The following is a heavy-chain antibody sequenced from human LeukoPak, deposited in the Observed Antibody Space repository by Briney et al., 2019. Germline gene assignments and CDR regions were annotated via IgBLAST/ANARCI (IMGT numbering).Heavy chain of an antibody. Sequence: GESLKISCKGSGYSFTSYWIGWVRQMPGKGLEWMGIIYPGDSDTRYSPSFQGQVTISADKSISTAYLQLSSLKASDTAMYYCARPGSSTSFRFDYWGQGTLVTVSS. J-gene: IGHJ4*02. CDR1: GYSFTSYW. CDR2: IYPGDSDT. CDR3: ARPGSSTSFRFDY. D-gene: IGHD2-2*01. V-gene: IGHV5-51*01.